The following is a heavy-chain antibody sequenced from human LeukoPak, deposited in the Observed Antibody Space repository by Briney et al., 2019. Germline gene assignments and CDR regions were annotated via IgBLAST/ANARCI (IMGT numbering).Heavy chain of an antibody. CDR1: GDSISSYY. J-gene: IGHJ4*02. V-gene: IGHV4-59*01. CDR2: VHYTGST. D-gene: IGHD3-22*01. Sequence: SETLSLTCSVSGDSISSYYWSWIRQPPGKVLEWIGYVHYTGSTNYNPSLKSRVTISVDTSKNQFSLRLTSVTAADTAVYYCARDVYDSSGYYLLGDNWGQGTLVTVSS. CDR3: ARDVYDSSGYYLLGDN.